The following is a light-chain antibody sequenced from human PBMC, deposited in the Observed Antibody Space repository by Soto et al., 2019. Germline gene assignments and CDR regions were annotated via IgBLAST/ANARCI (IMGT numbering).Light chain of an antibody. V-gene: IGKV1-39*01. CDR1: QSISSY. CDR2: AAS. J-gene: IGKJ1*01. CDR3: QQSYSTLWT. Sequence: DIQMTQSPSTLTASVGDRDTITCRASQSISSYLNWYQQKPGKAPKLLIYAASSLQSGVPSRFSGSGSGTDFTLTISSLQPEDFATYYCQQSYSTLWTVGQGTKVDIK.